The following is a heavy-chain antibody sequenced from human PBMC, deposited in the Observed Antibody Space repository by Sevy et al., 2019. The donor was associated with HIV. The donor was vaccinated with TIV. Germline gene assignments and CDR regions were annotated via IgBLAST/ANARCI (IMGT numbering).Heavy chain of an antibody. CDR3: ARHYGGSADF. V-gene: IGHV4-39*01. D-gene: IGHD2-15*01. CDR1: GGSISSDSYN. Sequence: SDTLSLTCTVFGGSISSDSYNWGWIRQPPGKGLEWIGSISYSGDTHYNPSVKSRLSMSVDTSKNQFSLNLASVTAADTAVYFCARHYGGSADFWGQGTLVTVSS. J-gene: IGHJ4*02. CDR2: ISYSGDT.